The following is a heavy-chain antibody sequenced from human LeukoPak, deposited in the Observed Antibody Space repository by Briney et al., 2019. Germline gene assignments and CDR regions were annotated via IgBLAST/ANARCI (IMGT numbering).Heavy chain of an antibody. J-gene: IGHJ4*02. V-gene: IGHV3-30-3*01. CDR1: GFTFSSYA. D-gene: IGHD6-13*01. CDR3: ARSIAAAGTGYFDY. Sequence: GRSLRLSCAASGFTFSSYAMHWVRQAPGKGLEWVAVISYDGSNKYYADSVKGRFTISRDNSKNTLYLQMNSLRAEDTAAYYCARSIAAAGTGYFDYWGQGTLVTVSS. CDR2: ISYDGSNK.